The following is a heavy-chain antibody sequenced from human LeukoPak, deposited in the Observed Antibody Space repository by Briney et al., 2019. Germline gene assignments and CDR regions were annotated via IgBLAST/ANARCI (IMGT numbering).Heavy chain of an antibody. CDR3: ARAEGAPEYFDY. CDR1: GGTFSSYA. CDR2: ISAYNGNT. Sequence: ASVKVSCKASGGTFSSYAISWVRQAPGQGLEWMGWISAYNGNTNYAQKLQGRVTMTTDTSTSTAYMELRSLRSDDTAVYYCARAEGAPEYFDYWGQGTLVTVSS. D-gene: IGHD1-14*01. V-gene: IGHV1-18*01. J-gene: IGHJ4*02.